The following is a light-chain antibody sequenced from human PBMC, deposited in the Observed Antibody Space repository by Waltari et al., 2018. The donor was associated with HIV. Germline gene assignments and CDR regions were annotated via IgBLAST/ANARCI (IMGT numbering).Light chain of an antibody. Sequence: DIVLTQPPDSMAVSLGERATVHCTSSQTVLYSSDNRDYLPWYQVRPGQPPQLLIYWASTRQSGVPDRFRGSGSGTQFTLTISGLQAEDVAIYYCQQDYTTPQSFGQGTRLEI. CDR3: QQDYTTPQS. V-gene: IGKV4-1*01. CDR2: WAS. J-gene: IGKJ2*03. CDR1: QTVLYSSDNRDY.